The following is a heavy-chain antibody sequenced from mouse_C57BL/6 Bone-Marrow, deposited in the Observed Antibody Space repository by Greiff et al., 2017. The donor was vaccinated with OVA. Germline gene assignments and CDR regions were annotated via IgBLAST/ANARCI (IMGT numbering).Heavy chain of an antibody. V-gene: IGHV1-50*01. J-gene: IGHJ4*01. CDR2: IDPSDSYT. Sequence: QVQLQQPGAELVKPGASVKLSCKASGYTFTSYWMQWVKQRPGQGLEWIGEIDPSDSYTNYNQKFKGKATLTVDTSSSPAYMQLSSLTSEDAAVYYCARDYEAMDYWGQGTSVTVSS. CDR3: ARDYEAMDY. CDR1: GYTFTSYW.